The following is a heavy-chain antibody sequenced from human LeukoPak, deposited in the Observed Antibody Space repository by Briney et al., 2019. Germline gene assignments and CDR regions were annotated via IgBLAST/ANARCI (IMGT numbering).Heavy chain of an antibody. J-gene: IGHJ6*03. CDR1: GSSISSYY. Sequence: SETLSLTCTVSGSSISSYYWSWIRQPPGKGLEWIGYIYTSGSTNYNPSLKSRVTISVDTSKNQFSLKLSSVTAADTAVYYCARLSSTDSYYYYYYMDVWGKGTTVTVSS. CDR2: IYTSGST. CDR3: ARLSSTDSYYYYYYMDV. V-gene: IGHV4-4*09.